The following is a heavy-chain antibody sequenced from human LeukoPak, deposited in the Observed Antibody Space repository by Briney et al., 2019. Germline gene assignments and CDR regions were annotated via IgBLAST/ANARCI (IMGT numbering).Heavy chain of an antibody. J-gene: IGHJ4*02. V-gene: IGHV3-23*01. Sequence: GGSLRLSCAASRFTFSSYGMSWVRQAPGRGLEWVSGISGNGAGTYYADSVKGRFTISRDNSKNTLYLQMSSLRAEDTAVYYCAKGEVYFDYWGQGTLVTVSS. CDR1: RFTFSSYG. CDR3: AKGEVYFDY. D-gene: IGHD1-26*01. CDR2: ISGNGAGT.